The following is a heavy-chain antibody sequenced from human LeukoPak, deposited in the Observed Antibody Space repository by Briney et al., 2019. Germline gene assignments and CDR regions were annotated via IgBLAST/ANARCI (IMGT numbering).Heavy chain of an antibody. CDR2: IKQDGSEQ. CDR3: AKDPDIVVVPAAMGDNWFDP. CDR1: GFTFSGYW. Sequence: GGSLRLSCAGSGFTFSGYWMNWVRQIPGKGLEWVAIIKQDGSEQFYVDSVKGRFTISRDNAKSSLYLQMNSLRDEDTAVYYCAKDPDIVVVPAAMGDNWFDPWGQGTLVTVSS. V-gene: IGHV3-7*01. D-gene: IGHD2-2*01. J-gene: IGHJ5*02.